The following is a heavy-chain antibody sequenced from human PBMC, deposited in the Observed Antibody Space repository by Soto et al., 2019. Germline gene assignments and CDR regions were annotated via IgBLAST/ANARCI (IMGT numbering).Heavy chain of an antibody. J-gene: IGHJ3*02. CDR2: ISYDGSNK. CDR3: ARVGGGSGYSNDAFDI. V-gene: IGHV3-30-3*01. Sequence: QVQLVESGGGVVQPGRSLRLSCAASGFTFSSYAMHWVRQAPGKGLEWVAVISYDGSNKYYADSVKGRFTISRDNSKNTLYLQMNSLRAEDTAVYYCARVGGGSGYSNDAFDIWGQGTMATVSS. CDR1: GFTFSSYA. D-gene: IGHD3-22*01.